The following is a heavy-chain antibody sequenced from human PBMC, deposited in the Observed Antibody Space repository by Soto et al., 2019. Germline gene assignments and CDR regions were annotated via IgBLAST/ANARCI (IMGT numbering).Heavy chain of an antibody. J-gene: IGHJ4*02. CDR1: GFTFSSYA. CDR2: ISGSGGST. V-gene: IGHV3-23*01. Sequence: GGSLRLSCAASGFTFSSYAMSWVRQAPGKGLEWVSAISGSGGSTYYADSVKGRFTISRDNSKNTLYLQMNSLRAEDTAVYYCARGLSSFFCIDYWGQGTLVTVSS. CDR3: ARGLSSFFCIDY. D-gene: IGHD3-3*02.